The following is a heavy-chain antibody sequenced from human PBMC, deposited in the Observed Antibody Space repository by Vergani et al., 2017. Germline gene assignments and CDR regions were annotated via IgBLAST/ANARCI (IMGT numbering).Heavy chain of an antibody. CDR2: IGTAGDT. CDR1: GLTFSSYD. CDR3: AKDQGGYDLTTYY. D-gene: IGHD5-12*01. J-gene: IGHJ4*02. V-gene: IGHV3-13*01. Sequence: EVQLVESGGGLVQPGGSLRLSCAASGLTFSSYDMHWVRQATGKGLELVSAIGTAGDTYYPGSVKGRFTISRENAKNTLYLQMNRLRAEDTAVYYCAKDQGGYDLTTYYWGQGTLVTVSS.